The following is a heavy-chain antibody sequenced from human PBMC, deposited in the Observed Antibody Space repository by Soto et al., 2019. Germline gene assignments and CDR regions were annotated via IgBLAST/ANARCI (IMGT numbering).Heavy chain of an antibody. D-gene: IGHD5-12*01. CDR1: GYTFTRSG. CDR2: ISTYNGDT. CDR3: AREGVAPYYYYGMDV. J-gene: IGHJ6*02. V-gene: IGHV1-18*01. Sequence: ASVKVSCKASGYTFTRSGIVWVRQAPGQGLEWMGWISTYNGDTNYAQTFQGRVTMTTDTSTSTVHMEVRSLRSDDTAVYYCAREGVAPYYYYGMDVWGQGTPVTVSS.